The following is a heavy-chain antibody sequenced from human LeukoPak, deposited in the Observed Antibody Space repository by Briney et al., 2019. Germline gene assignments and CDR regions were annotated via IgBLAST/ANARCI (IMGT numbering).Heavy chain of an antibody. V-gene: IGHV4-31*03. Sequence: SETLSLTCTVSGGSISSGGYYWSWIRQHPGKGLEWSGYIYYSGSTYYNPSLKSRVTISVDTSKNQFSLKLSSVTAADTAVYYCARDLPNSSGGWFDPWGQGTLVTVSS. CDR1: GGSISSGGYY. CDR3: ARDLPNSSGGWFDP. CDR2: IYYSGST. D-gene: IGHD6-6*01. J-gene: IGHJ5*02.